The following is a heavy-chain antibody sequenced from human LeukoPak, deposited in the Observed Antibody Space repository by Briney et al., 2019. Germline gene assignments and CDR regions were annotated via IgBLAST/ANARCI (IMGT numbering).Heavy chain of an antibody. Sequence: SETLSLTCTDSGASISSSYWSWIRQPPGEGLEWIGYIYTSGNTNYNPSLQSRVTMSVDTSKNQFSLNLTSVTAADTAVYYCARLQSYGSGRSYYMDVWANGATVTVSS. CDR2: IYTSGNT. V-gene: IGHV4-4*09. CDR3: ARLQSYGSGRSYYMDV. J-gene: IGHJ6*03. D-gene: IGHD3-10*01. CDR1: GASISSSY.